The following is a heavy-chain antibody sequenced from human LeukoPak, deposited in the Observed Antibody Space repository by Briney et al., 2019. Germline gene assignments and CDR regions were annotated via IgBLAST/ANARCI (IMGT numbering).Heavy chain of an antibody. V-gene: IGHV4-30-4*07. CDR3: ATSRSGSYSIDY. CDR2: IYYSGAT. D-gene: IGHD3-10*01. CDR1: GGSINSGGYS. Sequence: SETLSLTCAVSGGSINSGGYSWSWIRQPPGKGLEWIGYIYYSGATYYNPSLKSRLTISIDTSKNQFSLKLSSVTAADTAVYYCATSRSGSYSIDYWGQGTLVTVSS. J-gene: IGHJ4*02.